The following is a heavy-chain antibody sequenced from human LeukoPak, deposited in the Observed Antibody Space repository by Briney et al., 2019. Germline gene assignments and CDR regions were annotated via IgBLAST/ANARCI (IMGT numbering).Heavy chain of an antibody. CDR2: ISGSSTYI. D-gene: IGHD6-25*01. CDR1: GFNFSSYW. V-gene: IGHV3-21*01. J-gene: IGHJ3*02. Sequence: GGSLRLSCTTSGFNFSSYWMSWVRQGPGKGLEWVASISGSSTYIYYADSMKGRFTVSRDNAKKSLFLQMNKLSAEDTAVYYCTRDSGYRAFDIWGQGTMVTVSS. CDR3: TRDSGYRAFDI.